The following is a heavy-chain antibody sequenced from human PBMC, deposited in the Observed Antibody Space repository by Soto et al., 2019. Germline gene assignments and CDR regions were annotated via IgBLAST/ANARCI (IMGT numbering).Heavy chain of an antibody. D-gene: IGHD6-19*01. V-gene: IGHV1-2*02. CDR2: INPNCGGT. J-gene: IGHJ6*02. Sequence: ASVKVSCKASGYTFTGYYMHWVRQAPGQGLEWMGWINPNCGGTNYAQKFQGRVTMTRDTSISTAYMELSRLRSDDTAVYYCARAEYIRGWYPPAHRNGRDVWGRGTTVTVSS. CDR1: GYTFTGYY. CDR3: ARAEYIRGWYPPAHRNGRDV.